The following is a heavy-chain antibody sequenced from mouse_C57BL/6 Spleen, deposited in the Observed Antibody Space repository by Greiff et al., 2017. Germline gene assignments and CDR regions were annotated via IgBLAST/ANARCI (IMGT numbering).Heavy chain of an antibody. CDR3: TDYGSSYYAMDY. J-gene: IGHJ4*01. CDR2: IDPEGGDT. V-gene: IGHV14-1*01. Sequence: VQLQQSGAELVRPGASVKLSCTASGFNIKDYYMHWVKQRPEQGLEWIGRIDPEGGDTEYAPKFQGKATMTADTSSNTAYLQLSSLTSEDTAVYYCTDYGSSYYAMDYWGQGTSVTVSS. D-gene: IGHD1-1*01. CDR1: GFNIKDYY.